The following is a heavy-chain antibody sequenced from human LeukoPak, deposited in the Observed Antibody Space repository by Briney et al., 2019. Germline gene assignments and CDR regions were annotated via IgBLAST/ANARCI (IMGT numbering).Heavy chain of an antibody. CDR2: IYTSGST. CDR3: ARDLQDRRFSTPNDAFDI. D-gene: IGHD2-15*01. J-gene: IGHJ3*02. Sequence: PSETLSLTCTVSGGSISSYYWSWIRQPAGKGLEWIGRIYTSGSTNYNPSLKSRVTMSVDTSKNQFSLKLSSVTAADTAVYYCARDLQDRRFSTPNDAFDIWGQGTMVTVSS. V-gene: IGHV4-4*07. CDR1: GGSISSYY.